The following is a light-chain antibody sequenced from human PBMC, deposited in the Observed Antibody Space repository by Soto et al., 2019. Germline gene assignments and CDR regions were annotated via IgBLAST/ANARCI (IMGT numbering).Light chain of an antibody. J-gene: IGKJ1*01. Sequence: IQMTQSPSTLSASVGDTVTNTCRASESIYSWLAWYKQIPGKAPQLLIYKTSTLQGGVPSRFSGSGSGAEYTLTISSLQPDDFATYFCQEYNTNSRTFGQGTRV. V-gene: IGKV1-5*03. CDR1: ESIYSW. CDR3: QEYNTNSRT. CDR2: KTS.